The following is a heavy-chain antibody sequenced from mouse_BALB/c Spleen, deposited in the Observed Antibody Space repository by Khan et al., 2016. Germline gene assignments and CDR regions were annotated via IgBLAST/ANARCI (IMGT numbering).Heavy chain of an antibody. Sequence: EVELVESGGGLVKPGGSLKLSCAASGFTFSDYYMYWVRQTPEKRLEWVATISDGGSYTYYPDSVKGRFTISRDNAKNNLYLQMSSLKSEDTAMYYCARDLNWYFDDWGAGTTVTVSS. CDR1: GFTFSDYY. V-gene: IGHV5-4*02. CDR2: ISDGGSYT. J-gene: IGHJ1*01. CDR3: ARDLNWYFDD.